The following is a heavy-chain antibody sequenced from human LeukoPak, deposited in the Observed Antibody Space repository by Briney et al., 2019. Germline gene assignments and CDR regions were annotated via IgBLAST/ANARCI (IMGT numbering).Heavy chain of an antibody. CDR1: GFTFSSYS. Sequence: GGSLRLSCAASGFTFSSYSMNWVRQAPGKGLEWVSFISSSSSYIYYADSVKGRFTISRDNAKNSLYLQMNSLRAEDTAVYYCARDGAGGYYYYYYMDVWGKGTTVTVSS. D-gene: IGHD4-23*01. CDR2: ISSSSSYI. J-gene: IGHJ6*03. V-gene: IGHV3-21*01. CDR3: ARDGAGGYYYYYYMDV.